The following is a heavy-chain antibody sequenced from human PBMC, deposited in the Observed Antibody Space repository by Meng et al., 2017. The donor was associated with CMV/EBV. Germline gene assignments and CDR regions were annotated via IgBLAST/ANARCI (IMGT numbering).Heavy chain of an antibody. CDR1: FRGSG. J-gene: IGHJ5*02. CDR3: AKVRGMTTVTRRGSWFDP. D-gene: IGHD4-17*01. V-gene: IGHV3-23*01. CDR2: VSSSGGST. Sequence: FRGSGKGWVRHAPGRGVGWVSAVSSSGGSTYCADSVKDQFTISRVYSKHTLYLQMNSLGAEDTAVYYYAKVRGMTTVTRRGSWFDPWAQGTLVTVSS.